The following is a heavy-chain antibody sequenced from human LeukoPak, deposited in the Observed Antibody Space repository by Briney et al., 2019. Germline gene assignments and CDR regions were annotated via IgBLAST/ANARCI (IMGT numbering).Heavy chain of an antibody. V-gene: IGHV1-2*02. J-gene: IGHJ4*02. D-gene: IGHD2-2*01. CDR2: INPNSGGT. Sequence: ATVKVSCKASGYTFTGYYMHWVRQAPGQGLEWMGWINPNSGGTNYAQKFQGRVTMTRDTSISTAYMKLSRLRSDDTAVYYCASGGCSSTSCHNLDYWGQGTLVTVSS. CDR1: GYTFTGYY. CDR3: ASGGCSSTSCHNLDY.